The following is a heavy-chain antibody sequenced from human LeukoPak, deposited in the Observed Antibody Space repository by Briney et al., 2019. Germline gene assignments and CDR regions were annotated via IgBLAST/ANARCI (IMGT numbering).Heavy chain of an antibody. Sequence: PGGSLRLSCAASGFTFSRHTMHWVRQDPGKGLEGVAVISFDGTKHYYADSVKGRFTIARDNSKNTLYLQMNSLRPEDTAVYYCAKGGGTGYSSSWYSNWGQGTLVTVSS. CDR2: ISFDGTKH. D-gene: IGHD6-13*01. CDR3: AKGGGTGYSSSWYSN. CDR1: GFTFSRHT. J-gene: IGHJ4*02. V-gene: IGHV3-30*18.